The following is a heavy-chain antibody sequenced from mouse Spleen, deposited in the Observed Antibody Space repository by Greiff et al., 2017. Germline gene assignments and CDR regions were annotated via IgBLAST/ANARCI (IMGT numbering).Heavy chain of an antibody. J-gene: IGHJ2*01. CDR2: ISSGGSYT. Sequence: EVKLMESGGGLVKPGGSLKLSCAASGFTFSSYAMSWVRQTPEKRLEWVATISSGGSYTYYPDSVKGRFTISRDNAKNTLYLQMSSLRSEDTAMYYCARQTETGTSYFDYWGQGTTLTVSS. CDR3: ARQTETGTSYFDY. D-gene: IGHD4-1*01. CDR1: GFTFSSYA. V-gene: IGHV5-9-3*01.